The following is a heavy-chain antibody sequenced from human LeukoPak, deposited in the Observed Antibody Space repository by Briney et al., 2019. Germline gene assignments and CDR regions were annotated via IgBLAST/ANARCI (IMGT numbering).Heavy chain of an antibody. J-gene: IGHJ3*02. D-gene: IGHD5-18*01. CDR3: ARSGYREGADALDI. V-gene: IGHV4-59*01. CDR2: IYYSGST. CDR1: GGSISSYY. Sequence: SETLSLTCTVSGGSISSYYWTWIRQSPGKGLEWIGYIYYSGSTTYNPSLNSRVTISVDTSKNQFSLKLSSVTAADTAVYYCARSGYREGADALDIWGQGTMVTVSS.